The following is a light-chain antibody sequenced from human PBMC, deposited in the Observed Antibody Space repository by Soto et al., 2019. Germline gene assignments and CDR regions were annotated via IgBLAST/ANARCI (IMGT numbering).Light chain of an antibody. J-gene: IGKJ2*01. V-gene: IGKV3-20*01. CDR3: QHFDSSSYT. Sequence: EVVLTQSPGTLSLSPGQRATLSCRASQSVTSSYLAWYQQKPGQAPRLLIYGASIRATGIPDRFSGSGSGADFNLTISRLEPEDFALFYCQHFDSSSYTFGQGTKLEI. CDR1: QSVTSSY. CDR2: GAS.